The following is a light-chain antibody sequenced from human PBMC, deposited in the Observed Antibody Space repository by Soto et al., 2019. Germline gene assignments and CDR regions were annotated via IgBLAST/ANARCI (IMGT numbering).Light chain of an antibody. J-gene: IGKJ2*01. Sequence: DIQMTQSPSTLSASVGDRVTITCRAGQSISSWLAWYQQKPGKAPNLLIYDASSLESGVPSRFSGSGSGTEFTLTISSLQPDDFATYYCQQYNSYSVYTFGQGTKLEIK. CDR2: DAS. CDR1: QSISSW. V-gene: IGKV1-5*01. CDR3: QQYNSYSVYT.